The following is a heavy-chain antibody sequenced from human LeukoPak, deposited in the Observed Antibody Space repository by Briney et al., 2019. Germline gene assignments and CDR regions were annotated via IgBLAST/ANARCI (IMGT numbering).Heavy chain of an antibody. CDR1: GYSISSGYY. CDR3: ARVPLTGSNWSDP. V-gene: IGHV4-38-2*02. D-gene: IGHD3-9*01. J-gene: IGHJ5*02. CDR2: IYHSGST. Sequence: SETLSLTCSVSGYSISSGYYWGWIRQPPGRGLEWIATIYHSGSTYYNPSLKSRVTISVDTSKNQFSLKLSSVTAADTAVYYCARVPLTGSNWSDPWGQGTLVTVSS.